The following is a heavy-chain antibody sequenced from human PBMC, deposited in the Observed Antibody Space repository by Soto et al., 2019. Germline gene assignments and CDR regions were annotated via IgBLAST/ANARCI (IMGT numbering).Heavy chain of an antibody. CDR1: GFTFSSYG. J-gene: IGHJ4*02. CDR2: ISYDGSNK. D-gene: IGHD5-12*01. V-gene: IGHV3-30*18. CDR3: AKDLSGDGYPGNY. Sequence: QVQLVESGGGVVQPGRSLRLSCAASGFTFSSYGMHWVRQAPGKGLDWVAVISYDGSNKYYADSVKGRFTISRDNSNNTLYLQMNSLRAEDTAVYYCAKDLSGDGYPGNYWGQGTLVTVSS.